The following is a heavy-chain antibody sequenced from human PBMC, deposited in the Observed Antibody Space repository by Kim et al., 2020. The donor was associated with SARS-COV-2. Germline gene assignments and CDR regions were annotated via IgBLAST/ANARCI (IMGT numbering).Heavy chain of an antibody. CDR2: IKSKTDGGTT. CDR3: TTEGGSYPRGDY. V-gene: IGHV3-15*01. Sequence: GGSLRLSCAASGFTFSNAWMSWVREAPGKGLEWVGRIKSKTDGGTTDYAAPVKGRFTISRDDSKNTLYLQMNSLKTEDTAVYYCTTEGGSYPRGDYWGQGTLVTVSS. D-gene: IGHD1-26*01. CDR1: GFTFSNAW. J-gene: IGHJ4*02.